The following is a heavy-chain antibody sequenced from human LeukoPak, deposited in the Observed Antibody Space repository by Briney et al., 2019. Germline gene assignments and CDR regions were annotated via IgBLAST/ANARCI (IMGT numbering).Heavy chain of an antibody. V-gene: IGHV1-69*04. CDR1: GGTFSSYA. D-gene: IGHD2-21*02. J-gene: IGHJ4*02. CDR3: ARDEAYCGGDCYSVGY. Sequence: SVKVSCKASGGTFSSYAISWVRQAPGQGLEWMGRIIPILGIANYAQKFQGRVTITADKSTSTAYMELSGLRSEDTAVYYCARDEAYCGGDCYSVGYWGQGTLVTVSS. CDR2: IIPILGIA.